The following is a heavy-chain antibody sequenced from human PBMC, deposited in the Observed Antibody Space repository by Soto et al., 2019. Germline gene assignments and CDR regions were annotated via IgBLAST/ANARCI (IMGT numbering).Heavy chain of an antibody. CDR3: ARPVEVATISRSYLFY. CDR1: GGTFSNYA. Sequence: GASVKVSCKASGGTFSNYAINWVRQAPGQGLEWMGGIIPIFGTANYAQKSQGRVTITADESTSTAYLDLSSLRSEDTAVYYCARPVEVATISRSYLFYWGQGTLVTVSS. V-gene: IGHV1-69*13. CDR2: IIPIFGTA. J-gene: IGHJ4*02. D-gene: IGHD5-12*01.